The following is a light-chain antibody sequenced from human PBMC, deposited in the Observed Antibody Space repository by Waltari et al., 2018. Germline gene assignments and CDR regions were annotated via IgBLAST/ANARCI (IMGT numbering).Light chain of an antibody. J-gene: IGLJ1*01. CDR2: EVS. CDR1: ASDVGAYDF. V-gene: IGLV2-14*01. CDR3: SSYTTSSAPGV. Sequence: QSALTQPASVSGSPGPSITISCPGTASDVGAYDFVSWYQQHPGKAPHLIIYEVSNRPSGISNRFSASKSGNTASLTISGLQAEDEADYYCSSYTTSSAPGVFGTGTRVTVL.